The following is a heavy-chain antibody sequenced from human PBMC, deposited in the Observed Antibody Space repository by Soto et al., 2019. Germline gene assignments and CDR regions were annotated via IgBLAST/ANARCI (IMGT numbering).Heavy chain of an antibody. V-gene: IGHV3-23*01. J-gene: IGHJ4*02. CDR3: ARDRNYPRDQFDN. D-gene: IGHD1-7*01. CDR2: IGGDGST. CDR1: GFTFSSYA. Sequence: PXGSLRLSFVGSGFTFSSYAMSWVGQAPGRGPEWVSAIGGDGSTWYADSVRGRFTISRDNSKNTVYVQMNSLRAEDTAIYYCARDRNYPRDQFDNWGQGILVTVSS.